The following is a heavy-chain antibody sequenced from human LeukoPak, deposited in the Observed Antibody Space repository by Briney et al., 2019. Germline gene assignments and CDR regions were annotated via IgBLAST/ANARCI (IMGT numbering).Heavy chain of an antibody. CDR2: ISSSSSYI. Sequence: GGSLRLSCAASGFTFSSYSMNWVRQAPGKGLEWVSSISSSSSYIYYADSVKGRFTISRDNAKNSLYLQMNSLRAEDTAVYYCATQEAYYYDSSGYKAPQGDIWGQGTMVTVSS. D-gene: IGHD3-22*01. J-gene: IGHJ3*02. CDR1: GFTFSSYS. CDR3: ATQEAYYYDSSGYKAPQGDI. V-gene: IGHV3-21*01.